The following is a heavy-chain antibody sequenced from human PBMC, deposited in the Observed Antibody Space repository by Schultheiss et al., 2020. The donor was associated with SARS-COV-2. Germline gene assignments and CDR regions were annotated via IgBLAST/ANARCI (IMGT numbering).Heavy chain of an antibody. CDR2: ISGDGGST. CDR3: AREGIGYCSGGSCYPPLGDYYYGMDV. D-gene: IGHD2-15*01. CDR1: GFTFDDYA. V-gene: IGHV3-43*02. Sequence: GGSLRLSCAASGFTFDDYAMHWVRQAPGKGLEWVSLISGDGGSTYYADSVKGRFTISRDNSKNTLYLQMNSLRAEDTAVYYCAREGIGYCSGGSCYPPLGDYYYGMDVWGQGTTVTVSS. J-gene: IGHJ6*02.